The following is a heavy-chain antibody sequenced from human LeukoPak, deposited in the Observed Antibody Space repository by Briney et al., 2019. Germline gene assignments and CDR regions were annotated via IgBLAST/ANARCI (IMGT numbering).Heavy chain of an antibody. J-gene: IGHJ4*02. D-gene: IGHD2-8*01. Sequence: GGSLRFSCAASGFTFSSYSMNWVRQAPGKGLEWVSSISSSSSYVYYADSVKGRFTISRDNAKNSLYLQMNSLRAEDTAVYYCARDRPGYCTNGVCYAPLHYWGQGTLVTVSS. V-gene: IGHV3-21*01. CDR1: GFTFSSYS. CDR2: ISSSSSYV. CDR3: ARDRPGYCTNGVCYAPLHY.